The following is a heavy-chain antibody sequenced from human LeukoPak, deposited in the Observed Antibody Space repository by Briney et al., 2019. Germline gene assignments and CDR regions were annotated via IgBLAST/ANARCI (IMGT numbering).Heavy chain of an antibody. CDR2: IIPIFGTA. J-gene: IGHJ6*03. CDR3: ARGYYYGSGSYSYYYYYMDV. D-gene: IGHD3-10*01. Sequence: ASVKVSCKASGGTFSSYAISWVRQAPGQGLEWMGGIIPIFGTANYAQKFQGRVTITADKSTSTAYMELSSLRSEDTAVYYCARGYYYGSGSYSYYYYYMDVWGKGTTATVSS. CDR1: GGTFSSYA. V-gene: IGHV1-69*06.